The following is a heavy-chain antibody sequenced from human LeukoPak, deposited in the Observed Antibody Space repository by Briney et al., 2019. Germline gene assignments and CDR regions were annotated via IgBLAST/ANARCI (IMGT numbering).Heavy chain of an antibody. V-gene: IGHV4-30-4*08. CDR3: ARVNYYYMDV. J-gene: IGHJ6*03. Sequence: SQTQSLTCTVSGGSISSGDYYWSWIRQPPGKGPEWIGYIYYSGITYYNPSLKSRPIISVDTSKNQFSLRLSSVTAADTAVYYCARVNYYYMDVWGKGTTVTVSS. CDR1: GGSISSGDYY. CDR2: IYYSGIT. D-gene: IGHD4-23*01.